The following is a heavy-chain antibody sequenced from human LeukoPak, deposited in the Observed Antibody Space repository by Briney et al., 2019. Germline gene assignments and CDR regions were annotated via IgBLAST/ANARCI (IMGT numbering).Heavy chain of an antibody. V-gene: IGHV3-21*01. J-gene: IGHJ3*02. CDR1: GFTFSSYS. D-gene: IGHD1/OR15-1a*01. CDR3: ARGTGKTKAFDI. CDR2: ISSSSNYI. Sequence: GGSLRLSCAASGFTFSSYSINWVRQAPGKGLEWASSISSSSNYIYYADSVKGRFTISRDNTKNSASLQMKSLRVEDAAVYYCARGTGKTKAFDIWGQGTMVTVSS.